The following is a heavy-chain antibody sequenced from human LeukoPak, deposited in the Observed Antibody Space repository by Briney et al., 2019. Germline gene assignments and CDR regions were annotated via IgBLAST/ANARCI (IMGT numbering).Heavy chain of an antibody. CDR2: IYYSGST. D-gene: IGHD3-10*01. CDR1: GGSISSYY. J-gene: IGHJ4*02. V-gene: IGHV4-59*08. CDR3: ARHVYGSGSYYPQYFDY. Sequence: SETLSLTCTVSGGSISSYYWSWIRQPPGKGLEWIGYIYYSGSTNYNPSLKSRVTISVDTSKNQFSLKLSSVTAADTAVYYCARHVYGSGSYYPQYFDYWGQGTLVTVSS.